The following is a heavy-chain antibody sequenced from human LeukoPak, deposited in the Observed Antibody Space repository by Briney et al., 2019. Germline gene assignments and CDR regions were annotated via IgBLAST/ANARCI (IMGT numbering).Heavy chain of an antibody. Sequence: PSETLSLTCTVSGGSISSYYWSWLRQPPGKGLEWIGYIYYSGSTNYNPSLKSRVTISVDTSKNQFSLKLSSVTAADTAVYYCARHIEGWSSSGWPYYFDYWGQGTLVTVSS. D-gene: IGHD6-19*01. J-gene: IGHJ4*02. CDR2: IYYSGST. CDR3: ARHIEGWSSSGWPYYFDY. CDR1: GGSISSYY. V-gene: IGHV4-59*08.